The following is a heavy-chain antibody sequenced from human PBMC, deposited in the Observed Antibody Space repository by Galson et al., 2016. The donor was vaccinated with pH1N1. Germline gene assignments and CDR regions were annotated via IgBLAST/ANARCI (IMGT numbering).Heavy chain of an antibody. V-gene: IGHV6-1*01. Sequence: CAISGDSVSSNTAAWNWIRQSPSRGLEWLGRTYYRSKWYNDYAVSVKSRININPDTFSNQISLQLKSVTPDDTAVYYCAMDYFGLDVWGQGTTVTVSS. CDR2: TYYRSKWYN. J-gene: IGHJ6*02. CDR1: GDSVSSNTAA. CDR3: AMDYFGLDV.